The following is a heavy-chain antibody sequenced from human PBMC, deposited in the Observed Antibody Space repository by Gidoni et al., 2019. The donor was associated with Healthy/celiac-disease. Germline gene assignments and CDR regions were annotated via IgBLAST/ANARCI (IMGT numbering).Heavy chain of an antibody. CDR2: ISSSSSYI. D-gene: IGHD5-18*01. V-gene: IGHV3-21*01. CDR1: GFAFSSYS. CDR3: AREDVDTAMVTS. Sequence: EVQLVESGGGLVKPGGSLRLSCAASGFAFSSYSMNWVRQAPGKGLEWVSSISSSSSYIYYADSVKGRFTISRDNAKNSLYLQMNSLRAEDTAVYYCAREDVDTAMVTSWGQGTLVTVSS. J-gene: IGHJ4*02.